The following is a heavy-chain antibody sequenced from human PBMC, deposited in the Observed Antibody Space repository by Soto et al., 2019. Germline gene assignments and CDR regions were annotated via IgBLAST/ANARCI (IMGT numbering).Heavy chain of an antibody. V-gene: IGHV3-13*01. D-gene: IGHD3-10*01. CDR3: ARELQTRDMVRGDYYYYGMDV. Sequence: EVQLVESGGGLVQPGGSLRLSCAASGFTVSSYDMHWVRQATGKGLEWVSAIGTAGDTYYPGSVKGRFTISRENAKNSLYLQMNSLRAGDTAVYYCARELQTRDMVRGDYYYYGMDVWGQGPTVTVSS. CDR1: GFTVSSYD. J-gene: IGHJ6*02. CDR2: IGTAGDT.